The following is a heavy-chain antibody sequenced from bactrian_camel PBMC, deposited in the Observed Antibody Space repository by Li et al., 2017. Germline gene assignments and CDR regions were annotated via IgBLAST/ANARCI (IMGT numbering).Heavy chain of an antibody. J-gene: IGHJ4*01. V-gene: IGHV3S53*01. CDR1: GRGSAHYC. D-gene: IGHD4*01. Sequence: HVQLVESGGGSVQAGGSLRLSCAASGRGSAHYCMGWFRQAPGEQREGVAVIDRDGTTAYADSVKGRFTISKDKDHVKNTLFLEMTNLKADDTAMYYCTADTVKASLATIAQFAAYEGHGTQVTFS. CDR2: IDRDGTT.